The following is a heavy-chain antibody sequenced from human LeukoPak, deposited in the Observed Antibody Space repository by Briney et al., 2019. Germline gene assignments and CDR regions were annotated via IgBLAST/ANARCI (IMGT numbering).Heavy chain of an antibody. V-gene: IGHV1-69*01. CDR2: IIPIFGAA. CDR3: ARSKALRLDDIYY. J-gene: IGHJ4*02. D-gene: IGHD3-9*01. CDR1: GGTFTSYS. Sequence: ASVKVSCKASGGTFTSYSISWVRQAPGQGLEWMGGIIPIFGAANYAQKFQGRVTITADESTSTAYMELSSLRSEDTAVYYCARSKALRLDDIYYWGQGTLVTVSS.